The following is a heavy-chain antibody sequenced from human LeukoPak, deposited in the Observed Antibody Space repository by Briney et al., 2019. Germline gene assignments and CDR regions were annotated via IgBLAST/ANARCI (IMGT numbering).Heavy chain of an antibody. D-gene: IGHD2-21*01. V-gene: IGHV3-49*03. J-gene: IGHJ4*02. CDR2: IRNKLAGGTA. Sequence: PGGSLRLSCTGSGFTFGDYSMTWFRQAPGKGLEWVSFIRNKLAGGTADYAAYVKDRFTISRDDSKSIVYLQMNSLRTEDTAVYYCTRDRVMTDYWGQGTLVTVSS. CDR3: TRDRVMTDY. CDR1: GFTFGDYS.